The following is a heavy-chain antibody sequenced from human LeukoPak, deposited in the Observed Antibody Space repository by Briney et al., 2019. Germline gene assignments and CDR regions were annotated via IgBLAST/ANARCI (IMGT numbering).Heavy chain of an antibody. V-gene: IGHV1-18*01. Sequence: ASVTVSFKASGHTFTSYGISWVRQAPGQGLEWMGWISAYNGNTNYAQKLQGRVTMTTDTSTSTAYMELRSLRSDDTAVYYCASNGEDIEEGIDPWGQGTLVTVSS. D-gene: IGHD5-12*01. J-gene: IGHJ5*02. CDR2: ISAYNGNT. CDR3: ASNGEDIEEGIDP. CDR1: GHTFTSYG.